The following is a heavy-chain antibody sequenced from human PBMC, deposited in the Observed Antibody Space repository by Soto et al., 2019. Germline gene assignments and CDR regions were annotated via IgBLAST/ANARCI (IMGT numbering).Heavy chain of an antibody. Sequence: EVQLVESGGGLIQPGGSLRLSCAASGFTVSSNYMSWVRQAPGKGLEWVSVIYSGGSTYYADSVNGRFTISRDNSKNTLYLHMNSLRAEDTAVYYCARDRVESGYPEYFQHWGQGTLVTVSS. CDR2: IYSGGST. CDR3: ARDRVESGYPEYFQH. CDR1: GFTVSSNY. J-gene: IGHJ1*01. V-gene: IGHV3-53*01. D-gene: IGHD3-22*01.